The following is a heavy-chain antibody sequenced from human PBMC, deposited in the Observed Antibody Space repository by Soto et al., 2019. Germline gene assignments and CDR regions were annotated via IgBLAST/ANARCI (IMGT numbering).Heavy chain of an antibody. Sequence: GESLKISCQGSGYSFTIYWIAWVRQMPGKGLEWMGIVHPGDSDTRYSPSFQGQVSVSADKSISTAYLQWSSLKASDTAMYYCARIDNSGYYVNWGQGTLVTVSS. V-gene: IGHV5-51*01. CDR1: GYSFTIYW. CDR3: ARIDNSGYYVN. D-gene: IGHD3-22*01. CDR2: VHPGDSDT. J-gene: IGHJ4*02.